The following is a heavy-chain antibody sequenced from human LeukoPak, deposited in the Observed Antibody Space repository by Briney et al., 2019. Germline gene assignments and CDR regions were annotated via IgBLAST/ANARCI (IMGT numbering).Heavy chain of an antibody. D-gene: IGHD3-9*01. CDR2: INAGNGNT. J-gene: IGHJ3*02. CDR3: AAGILTGSDAFDI. V-gene: IGHV1-3*01. CDR1: GYTFTSYA. Sequence: ASVKVSCKASGYTFTSYAMHWMRQAPGQRLEWMGWINAGNGNTKYSQKFQGRVTITRDTSASTAYMELSSLRSEDTAVYYCAAGILTGSDAFDIWGQGTMVTVSS.